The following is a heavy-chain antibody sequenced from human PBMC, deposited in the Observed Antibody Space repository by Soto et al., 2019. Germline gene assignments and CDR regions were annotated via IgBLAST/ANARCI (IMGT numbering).Heavy chain of an antibody. CDR1: GGSISSYY. CDR2: IYYSGST. V-gene: IGHV4-59*01. CDR3: ARAWGRVFDY. Sequence: QVQLQESGPGLVKPSETLSLTCTVSGGSISSYYWSWIRQPPGKALEWIGYIYYSGSTNYNPSLKSRVTISVDTSKNQFSLKLSSVNAADTAVYYCARAWGRVFDYWGQGTLVTVSS. J-gene: IGHJ4*02. D-gene: IGHD2-15*01.